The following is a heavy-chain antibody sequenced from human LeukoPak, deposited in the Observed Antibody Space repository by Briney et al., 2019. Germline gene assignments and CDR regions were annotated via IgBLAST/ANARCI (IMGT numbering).Heavy chain of an antibody. D-gene: IGHD1-26*01. CDR1: GGSISSSSYY. V-gene: IGHV4-39*01. CDR3: ARRDGATGYFDY. Sequence: SETLSLTCTVSGGSISSSSYYWGWIRQPPGKGLEWIGSIYYSGSTYYNPSLKIQVTISVDTSKNQFSLKLSSVTAVDTAVYYCARRDGATGYFDYWGQGTLVTVSS. CDR2: IYYSGST. J-gene: IGHJ4*02.